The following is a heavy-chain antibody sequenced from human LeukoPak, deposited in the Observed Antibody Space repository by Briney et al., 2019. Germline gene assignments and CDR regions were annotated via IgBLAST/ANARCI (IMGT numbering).Heavy chain of an antibody. D-gene: IGHD3-10*01. CDR1: GFSISSNY. CDR2: IYRGGDT. CDR3: AREPLWFGEPYAFDV. V-gene: IGHV3-53*01. J-gene: IGHJ3*01. Sequence: GGFLRLSCTASGFSISSNYMSWVRQAPGKGLEWVSVIYRGGDTYYADSVKGRFTISRDNSEDTLYLQMNSLRAEDTALYYCAREPLWFGEPYAFDVWGQGTMVIVSS.